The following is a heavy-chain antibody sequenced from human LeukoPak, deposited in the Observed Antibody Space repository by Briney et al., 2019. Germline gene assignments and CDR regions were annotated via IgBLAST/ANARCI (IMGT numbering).Heavy chain of an antibody. J-gene: IGHJ3*02. V-gene: IGHV1-18*01. CDR1: GYTFTSYG. CDR3: ARIIAAGGSGGAFDI. CDR2: ISADNGNT. Sequence: ASVKVSCKASGYTFTSYGISWVRQAPGQGLEWMGWISADNGNTNYAQKLQGRVTMTTDTSTSTAYMELRSLRSDDTAVYYCARIIAAGGSGGAFDIWGQGTMVTVSS. D-gene: IGHD6-13*01.